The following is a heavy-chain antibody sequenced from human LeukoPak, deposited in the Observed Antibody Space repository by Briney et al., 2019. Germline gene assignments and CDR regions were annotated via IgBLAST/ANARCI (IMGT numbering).Heavy chain of an antibody. D-gene: IGHD3-22*01. CDR3: VKDDFYDATEA. CDR2: IRYDGSNQ. V-gene: IGHV3-30*02. CDR1: GFTFSTFG. Sequence: GGSLRLSCAASGFTFSTFGMHWVCQAPGKGLEWVGFIRYDGSNQYYEDSVKGRFTISRDNSKNKVYLQMSRLRPEESAVYYCVKDDFYDATEAWGRGNLVTVSS. J-gene: IGHJ5*02.